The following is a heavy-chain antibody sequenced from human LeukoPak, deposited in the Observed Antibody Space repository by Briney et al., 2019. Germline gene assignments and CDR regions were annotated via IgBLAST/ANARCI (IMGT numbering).Heavy chain of an antibody. CDR2: ISAYNGNT. V-gene: IGHV1-18*01. CDR3: ARGYCSSTSCYYFDY. Sequence: ASVKVSCKASGYTFSSYGISWVRQAPGQGLEWMGWISAYNGNTNYAQKLQGRVTMTTDTSASTAYMELRSLRSDDTAVYYCARGYCSSTSCYYFDYWGQGTLVTVSS. D-gene: IGHD2-2*01. J-gene: IGHJ4*02. CDR1: GYTFSSYG.